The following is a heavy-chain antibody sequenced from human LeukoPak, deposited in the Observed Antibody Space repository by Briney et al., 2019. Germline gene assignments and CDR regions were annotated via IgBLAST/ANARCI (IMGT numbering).Heavy chain of an antibody. Sequence: SVKVSCKASGGTFSSYAISWVRQAPGQGLEWMGGIIPIFGTANYAQKFQGRVTITADESTSTAYMELSSLRSEDTAVYYCARVSDTAMVTPGYYYYYGMDVWGQGTTVTVSS. V-gene: IGHV1-69*13. CDR2: IIPIFGTA. CDR1: GGTFSSYA. CDR3: ARVSDTAMVTPGYYYYYGMDV. J-gene: IGHJ6*02. D-gene: IGHD5-18*01.